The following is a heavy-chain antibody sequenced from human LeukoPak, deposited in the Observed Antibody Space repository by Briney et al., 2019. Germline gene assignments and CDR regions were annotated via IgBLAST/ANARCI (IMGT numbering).Heavy chain of an antibody. CDR1: GGSFSGYY. V-gene: IGHV4-59*01. CDR3: ARGRITAVAGYHFDY. CDR2: IYYSGST. J-gene: IGHJ4*02. D-gene: IGHD6-19*01. Sequence: SETLSLTCAVYGGSFSGYYWSWIRQPPGKGLEWIGYIYYSGSTNYNPSLKSRVTISVDTSKNQFSLKLSSVTAADTAVYYCARGRITAVAGYHFDYWGQGTLVTVSS.